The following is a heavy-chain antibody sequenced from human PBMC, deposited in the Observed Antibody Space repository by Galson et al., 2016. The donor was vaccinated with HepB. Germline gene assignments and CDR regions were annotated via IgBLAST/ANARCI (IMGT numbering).Heavy chain of an antibody. Sequence: PALVKPPQTLTLTCTFSGFSLTTRKMCVTWIRQPPGKALEWLARIDWDDDKYYSPSLKTRLTISRDTAKNQVVLTMTNMDPVDPATYYCARCDHYDSNGYDLYYFDYWGQGTLVTVSS. CDR1: GFSLTTRKMC. D-gene: IGHD3-22*01. CDR3: ARCDHYDSNGYDLYYFDY. CDR2: IDWDDDK. J-gene: IGHJ4*02. V-gene: IGHV2-70*11.